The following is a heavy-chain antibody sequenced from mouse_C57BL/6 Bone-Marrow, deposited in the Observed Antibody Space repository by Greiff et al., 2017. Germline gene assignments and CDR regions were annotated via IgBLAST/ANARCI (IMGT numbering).Heavy chain of an antibody. Sequence: DVKLVESGGGLVKPGGSLKLSCAASGFTFSSYAMSWVRQTPEKRLEWVATISDGGSYTYYPDNVKGRFTISRDNAKNNLYLQMSHLKSEDTAMYYCARGGNLAWFAYWGQGTLVTVSA. V-gene: IGHV5-4*03. CDR1: GFTFSSYA. CDR2: ISDGGSYT. J-gene: IGHJ3*01. D-gene: IGHD2-1*01. CDR3: ARGGNLAWFAY.